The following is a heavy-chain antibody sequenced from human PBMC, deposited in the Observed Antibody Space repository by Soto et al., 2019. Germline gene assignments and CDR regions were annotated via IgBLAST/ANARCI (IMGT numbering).Heavy chain of an antibody. Sequence: PGGSLRLSCAASGFTFSSYGMHWFRQAPGKGLEWVAVIWYDGSNKYYADSVKGRFTISRDNSKNTLYLQMNSLRAEDTAVYYCARDYDYVWGSYRYTPLGMDVWGQGTTVTVSS. CDR2: IWYDGSNK. J-gene: IGHJ6*02. CDR1: GFTFSSYG. V-gene: IGHV3-33*01. D-gene: IGHD3-16*02. CDR3: ARDYDYVWGSYRYTPLGMDV.